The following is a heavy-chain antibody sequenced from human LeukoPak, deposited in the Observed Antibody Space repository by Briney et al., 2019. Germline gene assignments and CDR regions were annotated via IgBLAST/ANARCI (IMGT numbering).Heavy chain of an antibody. Sequence: GGSLRLSCAASGFTFSSYSMNWVRQAPGKGLVWVSYISSSSSNIYYADSVKGRFTISRDNAKNPLYLQMNSLRDEDTAVYYCARDSQSGYSYGPFDYWGQGTLVTVSS. CDR3: ARDSQSGYSYGPFDY. CDR2: ISSSSSNI. V-gene: IGHV3-48*02. CDR1: GFTFSSYS. D-gene: IGHD5-18*01. J-gene: IGHJ4*02.